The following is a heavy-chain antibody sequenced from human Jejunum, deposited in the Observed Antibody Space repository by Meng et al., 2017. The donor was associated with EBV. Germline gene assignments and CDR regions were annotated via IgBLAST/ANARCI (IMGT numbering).Heavy chain of an antibody. CDR2: ISDSGIGT. D-gene: IGHD3-10*01. Sequence: QLLDSGGGSLQPGWSLRLPCAALGFSVCYYAMTWVRQAPGKGLEWVADISDSGIGTYSADSVKGRFTISRDNSKNTLFLQMNSLRAEDTAIYYCGKTDYYGSGSPDHMNYYHFGIDVWGQGTTVTVSS. CDR1: GFSVCYYA. V-gene: IGHV3-23*01. CDR3: GKTDYYGSGSPDHMNYYHFGIDV. J-gene: IGHJ6*02.